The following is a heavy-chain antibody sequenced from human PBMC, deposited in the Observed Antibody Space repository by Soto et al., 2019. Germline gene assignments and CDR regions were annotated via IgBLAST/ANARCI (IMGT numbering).Heavy chain of an antibody. CDR1: GGSISSYY. CDR3: ARDVGSGSKSGAFDI. V-gene: IGHV4-59*01. D-gene: IGHD5-12*01. CDR2: IYYSGST. Sequence: QVQLQESGPGLVKPSETLSLTCTVSGGSISSYYWSWIRQPPGKGLEWIGYIYYSGSTNYNPSLKSRVTISVDTSKNQFSLKLSSVTAADTAVYYCARDVGSGSKSGAFDIWGQGTMVTVSS. J-gene: IGHJ3*02.